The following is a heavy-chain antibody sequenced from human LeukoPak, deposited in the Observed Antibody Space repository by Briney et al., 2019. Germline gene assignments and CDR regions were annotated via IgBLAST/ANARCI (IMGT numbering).Heavy chain of an antibody. CDR2: IYYSGST. V-gene: IGHV4-59*01. Sequence: KPSETLSLTCTVSGGSISSYYWIWIRQPPGKGLEWIGYIYYSGSTYYNPSLKSRVTISVDTSKTRPCITVPESPGANQFSLKLSYPADYFDYWGQGTLVTVSS. D-gene: IGHD3-10*01. J-gene: IGHJ4*02. CDR1: GGSISSYY. CDR3: SYPADYFDY.